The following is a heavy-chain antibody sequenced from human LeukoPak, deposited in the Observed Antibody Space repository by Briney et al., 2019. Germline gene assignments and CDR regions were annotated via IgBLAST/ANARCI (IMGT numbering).Heavy chain of an antibody. V-gene: IGHV1-2*02. CDR3: ARVTRGIAAAGKNYFDY. J-gene: IGHJ4*02. D-gene: IGHD6-13*01. CDR2: INPNSGGT. Sequence: ASVKVSCKASGYTFTGYYMHWVRQAPGQGLEWMGWINPNSGGTNYAQKFQGRVTMTRDTSISTAYMELSRLRSDDTAVYYCARVTRGIAAAGKNYFDYWGQGTLVTVSS. CDR1: GYTFTGYY.